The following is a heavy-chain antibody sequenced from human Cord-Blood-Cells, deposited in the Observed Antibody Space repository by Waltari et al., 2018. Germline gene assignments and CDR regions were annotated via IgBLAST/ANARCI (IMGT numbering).Heavy chain of an antibody. J-gene: IGHJ3*02. CDR2: VSPSGRTA. Sequence: QVQLVQSGAEVKKPGSSAKVSCKASGGTLSSYAISWVRQAPGHGLEWMGRVSPSGRTANYAQKVEGRVTITADKSTGAGYMEVSSLRAEDTAVYYCARDNYYGSGSYHPDAFDIWGQGTMVTVSS. CDR1: GGTLSSYA. V-gene: IGHV1-69*06. CDR3: ARDNYYGSGSYHPDAFDI. D-gene: IGHD3-10*01.